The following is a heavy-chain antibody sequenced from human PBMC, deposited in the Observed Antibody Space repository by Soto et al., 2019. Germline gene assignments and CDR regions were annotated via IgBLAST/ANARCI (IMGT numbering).Heavy chain of an antibody. J-gene: IGHJ4*02. D-gene: IGHD5-12*01. CDR3: ARAVRSGYGVGPFDY. CDR1: GFTFSSYS. V-gene: IGHV3-48*02. Sequence: GGSLRLSCAASGFTFSSYSMNWVRQAPGKGLEWVSYISSSSSTIYYADSVKGRFTISRDNAKNSLYLQMNSLRDEDTAVYYCARAVRSGYGVGPFDYWGQGTLVTVSS. CDR2: ISSSSSTI.